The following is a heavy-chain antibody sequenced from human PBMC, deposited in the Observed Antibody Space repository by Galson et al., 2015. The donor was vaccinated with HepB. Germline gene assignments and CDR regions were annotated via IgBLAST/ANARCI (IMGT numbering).Heavy chain of an antibody. Sequence: SLRLSCAASGFTFSSYSMNWVRQAPGKGLEWVSYISSSSSTIYYADSVKGRFTISRDNAKNSLYLQMNSLRDEDTAVYHCARGRVPKYCSSTSCFVYGMDVWGQGTTVTVSS. CDR2: ISSSSSTI. CDR3: ARGRVPKYCSSTSCFVYGMDV. CDR1: GFTFSSYS. V-gene: IGHV3-48*02. D-gene: IGHD2-2*01. J-gene: IGHJ6*02.